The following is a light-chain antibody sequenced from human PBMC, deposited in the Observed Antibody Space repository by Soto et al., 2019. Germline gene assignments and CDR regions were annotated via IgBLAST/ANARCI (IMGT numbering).Light chain of an antibody. V-gene: IGKV1-5*03. CDR2: AAS. J-gene: IGKJ1*01. CDR3: QQYHTAWT. CDR1: QCISPW. Sequence: DIQMTQSPSTLPASVGDRFTTTCRASQCISPWLAWYQQKPGKAAKLLIYAASNLESGVPSRFSGSGSGTEFTLTISSLQPDDFATYYCQQYHTAWTFGQGTKVDIK.